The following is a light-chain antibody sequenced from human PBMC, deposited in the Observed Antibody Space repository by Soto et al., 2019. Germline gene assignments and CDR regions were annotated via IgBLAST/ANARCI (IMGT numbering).Light chain of an antibody. J-gene: IGKJ4*01. CDR3: QQYNSYPLT. CDR2: DAS. V-gene: IGKV1-5*01. CDR1: QSISSW. Sequence: DIQMTQSPSTLSASVGDRVTITCRASQSISSWLARYQQKPGKAPKLLIYDASSLESGVPSRFSGSGSGTEFTLTSSSLQPDDFATYYCQQYNSYPLTFGGVTKVEIK.